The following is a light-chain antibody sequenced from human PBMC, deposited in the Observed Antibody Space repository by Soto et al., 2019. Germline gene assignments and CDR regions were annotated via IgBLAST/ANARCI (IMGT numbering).Light chain of an antibody. CDR3: QQANSFLPLT. V-gene: IGKV1-12*01. CDR2: AAS. CDR1: QAVSTW. J-gene: IGKJ4*01. Sequence: DIQMTQSPSFVSASVGDRVTITCRASQAVSTWLAWYQQKPGDAPKLLIYAASTLQSGVPSRFSGSGSGTDFTLTIRSLQPEDFATYYCQQANSFLPLTFGGGTKVEIK.